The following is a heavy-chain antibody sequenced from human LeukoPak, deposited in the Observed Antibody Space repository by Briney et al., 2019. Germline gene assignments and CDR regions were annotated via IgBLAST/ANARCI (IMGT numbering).Heavy chain of an antibody. CDR3: ARPATGYCSSAGCHWDS. Sequence: PGGSLRLSCAASGFTFSTHSMYWVHQAPGKGLEWVSSISASSNFIHYAESVRGRFTISRDNAKNSLYLQMNSLGAQDTAVYYCARPATGYCSSAGCHWDSWGQRTLVTVSS. D-gene: IGHD2-2*01. V-gene: IGHV3-21*01. CDR1: GFTFSTHS. J-gene: IGHJ4*02. CDR2: ISASSNFI.